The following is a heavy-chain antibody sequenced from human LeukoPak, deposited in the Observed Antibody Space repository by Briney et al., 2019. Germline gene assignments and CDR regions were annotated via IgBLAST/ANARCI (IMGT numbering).Heavy chain of an antibody. D-gene: IGHD3-22*01. CDR3: ARDLHSSGSIYYYYMDV. CDR1: GDTFSSYA. V-gene: IGHV1-69*05. Sequence: SVKVSCKASGDTFSSYAISWVRQAPGQGLEWMGRIIPIFGTANYAQKFQGRVTITTDESTSTAYMELSSLRSEDTAVYYCARDLHSSGSIYYYYMDVWGKGTTVTVSS. CDR2: IIPIFGTA. J-gene: IGHJ6*03.